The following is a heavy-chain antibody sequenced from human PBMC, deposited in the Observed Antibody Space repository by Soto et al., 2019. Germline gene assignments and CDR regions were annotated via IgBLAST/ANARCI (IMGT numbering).Heavy chain of an antibody. CDR2: INPKSDDT. CDR1: RYPFNDNH. D-gene: IGHD4-4*01. V-gene: IGHV1-2*02. CDR3: ARKHSLDYIRWGLDP. J-gene: IGHJ5*02. Sequence: SVKVSCKASRYPFNDNHIHWLRRAPVQGLEWMGRINPKSDDTNYAQKFQGRVTMTRDTSIDTAYLELTGLTSDDTATYYCARKHSLDYIRWGLDPWGQGTMVTVSS.